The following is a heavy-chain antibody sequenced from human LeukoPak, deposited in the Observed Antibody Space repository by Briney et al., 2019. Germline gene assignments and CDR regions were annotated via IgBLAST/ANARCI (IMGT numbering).Heavy chain of an antibody. CDR3: ARGQRYYNFWSGYNYFFDY. CDR2: INHSGST. J-gene: IGHJ4*02. CDR1: GGSFSDYY. D-gene: IGHD3-3*01. V-gene: IGHV4-34*01. Sequence: SETLSLTCTFYGGSFSDYYWTWIRQPPGKGLEWIGEINHSGSTNYNPSLESRVTMSVDTSKNQFSLMLTSVTAADTAVYSCARGQRYYNFWSGYNYFFDYWGRGTQVTVSS.